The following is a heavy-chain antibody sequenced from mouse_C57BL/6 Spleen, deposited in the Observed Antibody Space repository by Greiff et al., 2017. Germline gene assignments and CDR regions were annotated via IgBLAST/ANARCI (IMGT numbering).Heavy chain of an antibody. CDR3: ARGDCYYDVDY. CDR1: GYAFTNYL. CDR2: INPGSGGT. Sequence: VQLQQSGAELVRPGTSVKVSCKASGYAFTNYLIEWVKQRPGQGLEWIGEINPGSGGTNYNEKFKGKATLTADTSSSTTYMRLSSLTSDDSAVCVSARGDCYYDVDYWGQGTSVTVSS. J-gene: IGHJ4*01. V-gene: IGHV1-54*01. D-gene: IGHD2-13*01.